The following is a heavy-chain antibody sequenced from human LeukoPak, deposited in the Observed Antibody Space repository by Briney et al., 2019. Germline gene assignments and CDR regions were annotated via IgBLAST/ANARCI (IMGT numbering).Heavy chain of an antibody. Sequence: GGSLRLSCAASGFTFSSYSMNWVRRAPGKGLEWVSSISSSSSNIYYADSLKGRFTISRDNAKNSLYLQMNSLRAEDTAVYYCARGDKFNGSGRNWGQGTLVTVSS. J-gene: IGHJ4*02. CDR3: ARGDKFNGSGRN. CDR1: GFTFSSYS. D-gene: IGHD3-10*01. V-gene: IGHV3-21*01. CDR2: ISSSSSNI.